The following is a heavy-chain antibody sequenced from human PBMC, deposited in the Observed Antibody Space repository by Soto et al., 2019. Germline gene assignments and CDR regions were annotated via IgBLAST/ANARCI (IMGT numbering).Heavy chain of an antibody. J-gene: IGHJ6*02. CDR1: GGTFSSYA. D-gene: IGHD6-6*01. Sequence: ASVKVSCKASGGTFSSYAISWVRQAPGQGLEWMGGIIPIFGTANYAQKFQGRVTITADESTSTAYMELSSLRSEDTAVYYCARAVAARRSGSYGMDVWGQGTTVTVSS. CDR3: ARAVAARRSGSYGMDV. V-gene: IGHV1-69*13. CDR2: IIPIFGTA.